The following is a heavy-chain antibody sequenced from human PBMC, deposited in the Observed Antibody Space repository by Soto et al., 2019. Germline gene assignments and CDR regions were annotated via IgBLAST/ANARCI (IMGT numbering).Heavy chain of an antibody. CDR3: ASAAQWLANFDY. CDR2: INPSGGST. V-gene: IGHV1-46*01. CDR1: GYTFTSYY. D-gene: IGHD6-19*01. Sequence: QVQLVQSGAEVKKPGASVKVSCKASGYTFTSYYMHWVRQAPGQGLEWMGIINPSGGSTSYAQKFQGRITITRDTSTSTVYMELSSLRSEDTAVYYCASAAQWLANFDYWGQGTLVTVSS. J-gene: IGHJ4*02.